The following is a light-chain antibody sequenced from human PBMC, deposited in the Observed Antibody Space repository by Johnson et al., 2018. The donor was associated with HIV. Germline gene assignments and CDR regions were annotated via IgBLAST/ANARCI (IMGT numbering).Light chain of an antibody. CDR2: DNN. CDR1: SSNIGNNY. V-gene: IGLV1-51*01. Sequence: QSVLTQPPSVSAAPGQRVSISCSGSSSNIGNNYVSWYQQVPGTAHKLLIYDNNKRPSGIPDRFSGSKSGTSATLGITGLQTGDEADYYCGAWDGSLSVYVFGTGTKVTVL. J-gene: IGLJ1*01. CDR3: GAWDGSLSVYV.